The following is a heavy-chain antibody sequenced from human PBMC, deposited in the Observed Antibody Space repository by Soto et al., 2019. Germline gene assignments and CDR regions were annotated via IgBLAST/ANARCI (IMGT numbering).Heavy chain of an antibody. CDR2: ISYDGSNK. CDR3: ARALSRGIKMIALEIHY. D-gene: IGHD3-22*01. CDR1: GYTFTSYY. Sequence: SCKASGYTFTSYYMHWVRQAPGKGLELVAIISYDGSNKYYAESVKGRFTISRENPKNTVYLQMNSLTAEDTAVYYCARALSRGIKMIALEIHYWGQGTLVTVSS. J-gene: IGHJ4*02. V-gene: IGHV3-30-3*01.